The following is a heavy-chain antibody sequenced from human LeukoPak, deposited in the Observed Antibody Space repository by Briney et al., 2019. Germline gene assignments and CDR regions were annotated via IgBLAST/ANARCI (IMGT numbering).Heavy chain of an antibody. CDR1: GGSISSDNFY. V-gene: IGHV4-61*02. CDR2: FYASGNN. CDR3: ARESVGDPRYLDY. D-gene: IGHD1-26*01. J-gene: IGHJ4*02. Sequence: SETLSLTCTVSGGSISSDNFYWSWIRKPAGKGLEWIGRFYASGNNDYSPSLRGRVTISADTSKNQFSLKLTSVTAADTAIYYCARESVGDPRYLDYWGQGTLVTVSS.